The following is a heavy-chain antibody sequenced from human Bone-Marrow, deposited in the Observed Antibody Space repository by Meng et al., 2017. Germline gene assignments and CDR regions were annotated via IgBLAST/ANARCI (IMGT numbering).Heavy chain of an antibody. V-gene: IGHV3-53*01. CDR1: GFTVSSNY. J-gene: IGHJ6*02. Sequence: GGSLRLSCAASGFTVSSNYMSWVRQAPGKGLEWVSVIYSGGSTYYADSVKGRFTISRHNSKNTLYLQMNSLRAEDTAVYYCATRGVDYGDYYYYGMDVWGQGTTVTVSS. CDR2: IYSGGST. D-gene: IGHD4-17*01. CDR3: ATRGVDYGDYYYYGMDV.